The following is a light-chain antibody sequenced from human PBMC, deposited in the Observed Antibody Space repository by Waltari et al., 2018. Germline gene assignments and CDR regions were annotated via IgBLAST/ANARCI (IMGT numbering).Light chain of an antibody. CDR1: SSDVCGYNF. V-gene: IGLV2-14*01. J-gene: IGLJ2*01. CDR2: EVT. CDR3: TSYTSTSTLV. Sequence: QSALTQPASVSGSPGQSITISCTVTSSDVCGYNFVSWYQQHPGKDPNLMIYEVTNRPSGGSYRLSGCKSGSTASLTISGLQVEDEADYYCTSYTSTSTLVFGGGTKLTVL.